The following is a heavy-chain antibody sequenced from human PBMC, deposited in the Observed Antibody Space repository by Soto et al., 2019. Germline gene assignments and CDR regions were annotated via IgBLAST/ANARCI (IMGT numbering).Heavy chain of an antibody. Sequence: GGSLRLSCAASGFTFSSYAMSWVRQAPGKGLEWVSAISGSGGSTYYADSVKGRFTISRDNSKNTLYLQMNSLRAEDTAVYYCARDGSSLYGPKGVYWGQGTLVTVSS. D-gene: IGHD4-17*01. J-gene: IGHJ4*02. V-gene: IGHV3-23*01. CDR3: ARDGSSLYGPKGVY. CDR1: GFTFSSYA. CDR2: ISGSGGST.